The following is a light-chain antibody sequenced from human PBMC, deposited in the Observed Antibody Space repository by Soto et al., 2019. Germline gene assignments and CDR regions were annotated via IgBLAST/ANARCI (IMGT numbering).Light chain of an antibody. CDR1: QSVSSY. CDR2: DAS. CDR3: HQDSHCPPWR. V-gene: IGKV3-11*01. J-gene: IGKJ1*01. Sequence: EIILTMTPAALSLSPRARASLXCMSSQSVSSYLAWYQQKPGQAPRLLIYDASNRATGIPARFSGSGSGTDFTLTISDLVPEDFAVHDCHQDSHCPPWRFGQGSKV.